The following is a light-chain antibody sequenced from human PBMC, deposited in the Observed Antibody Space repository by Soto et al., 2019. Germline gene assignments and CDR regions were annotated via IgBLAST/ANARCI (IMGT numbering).Light chain of an antibody. V-gene: IGLV2-14*01. CDR2: EVS. CDR3: SSYTSSSTVYV. J-gene: IGLJ1*01. CDR1: SSDVGGYNY. Sequence: QSVLTQPASVSGSPGQSITISGTGTSSDVGGYNYVSWYQQHPGKAPNLMIYEVSNRPSGVSNRFSGSKSGNTASLTISGLQAEDEADYYCSSYTSSSTVYVFGTGTKVTVL.